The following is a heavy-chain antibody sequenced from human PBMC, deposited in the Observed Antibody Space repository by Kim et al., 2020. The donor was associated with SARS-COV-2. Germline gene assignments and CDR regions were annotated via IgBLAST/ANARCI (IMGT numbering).Heavy chain of an antibody. J-gene: IGHJ4*02. D-gene: IGHD1-26*01. CDR1: NGSFSGYY. CDR2: ISHSGST. V-gene: IGHV4-34*01. Sequence: SETLSLTCAVYNGSFSGYYWSWIRQPPGKGLEWIGEISHSGSTNYNASLKSRVTISVDTSKNQFSLKLSSVTAADTAMYFCARLAGANNYWGQGTLVTVSS. CDR3: ARLAGANNY.